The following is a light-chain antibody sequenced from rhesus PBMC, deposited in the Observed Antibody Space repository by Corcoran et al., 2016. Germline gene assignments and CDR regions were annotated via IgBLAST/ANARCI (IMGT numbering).Light chain of an antibody. V-gene: IGLV2-13*02. CDR1: SSNIGGYNR. J-gene: IGLJ1*01. Sequence: QAALTQSPSVSGSPGQSVTISCTGTSSNIGGYNRVSWYQQHPGKTPKLMIYEFSKRPSGVAGRCAGSKSGNTASLTSSGLQAEDEADYYCSSYASSSAYYIFGAGTRLTVL. CDR3: SSYASSSAYYI. CDR2: EFS.